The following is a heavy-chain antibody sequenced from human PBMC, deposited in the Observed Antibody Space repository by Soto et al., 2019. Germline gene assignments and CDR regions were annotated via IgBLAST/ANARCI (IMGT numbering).Heavy chain of an antibody. V-gene: IGHV1-18*01. CDR1: GYTFTSYG. CDR3: ASHKTGYSSGWYKAGTCFDY. CDR2: ISAYNGNT. J-gene: IGHJ4*02. D-gene: IGHD6-19*01. Sequence: QVQLVQSGAEVKKPGASVKVSCKASGYTFTSYGISWVRQAPGQGLEWMGWISAYNGNTNYAQKLQGRVTMTTDTSTRTAYMELRSLRSDDTAVYYCASHKTGYSSGWYKAGTCFDYWGQGTLVTVSS.